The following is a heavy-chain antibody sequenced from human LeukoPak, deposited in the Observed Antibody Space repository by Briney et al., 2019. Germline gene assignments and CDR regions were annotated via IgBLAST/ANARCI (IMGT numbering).Heavy chain of an antibody. D-gene: IGHD3-22*01. CDR3: ARGPGGFGEFNYDSSGYVDY. CDR1: GDTFSNYA. V-gene: IGHV1-69*05. Sequence: ASVKVSCKASGDTFSNYAFTWVRQAPGQGLEWMGGVIPIFGTPSYAQKFQGRVTITTDESTSTAYMTLSSLRSEDTAVYYCARGPGGFGEFNYDSSGYVDYWGQGTLVTVSS. J-gene: IGHJ4*02. CDR2: VIPIFGTP.